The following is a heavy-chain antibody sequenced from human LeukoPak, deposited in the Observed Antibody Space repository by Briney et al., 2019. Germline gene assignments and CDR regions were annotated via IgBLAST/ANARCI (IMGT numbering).Heavy chain of an antibody. D-gene: IGHD2-2*01. CDR2: IYSSGNT. V-gene: IGHV4-61*02. J-gene: IGHJ5*02. Sequence: SETLSLTCTLSSDSISGVSSYWSWIRQPAGKALEWIGRIYSSGNTNYNPSLKSRVTMSLDTSKNQFSLKLTSVTAADTAVYYCARENIELVPAAVDGWFDPWGQGTLVTVSS. CDR3: ARENIELVPAAVDGWFDP. CDR1: SDSISGVSSY.